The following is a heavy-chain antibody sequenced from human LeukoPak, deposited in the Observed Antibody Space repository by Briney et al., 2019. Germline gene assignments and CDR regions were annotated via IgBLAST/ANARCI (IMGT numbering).Heavy chain of an antibody. Sequence: PSETLSLTCNVAGGSISNYYWSWIRQPPGKAPEWIAYVYHSGSTQYNASLKSRVSMSVDSSKNQFSLKMSSVTAADTAVYYCARNILLWFGELLPSWFDPWGQGTLVTVSS. J-gene: IGHJ5*02. D-gene: IGHD3-10*01. CDR3: ARNILLWFGELLPSWFDP. CDR2: VYHSGST. V-gene: IGHV4-59*08. CDR1: GGSISNYY.